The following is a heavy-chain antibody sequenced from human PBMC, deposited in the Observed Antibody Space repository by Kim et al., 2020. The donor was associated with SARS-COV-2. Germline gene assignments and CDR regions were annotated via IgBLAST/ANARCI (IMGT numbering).Heavy chain of an antibody. Sequence: GGSLRLSCAASGFTFSSYGMHWVRQAPGKGLEWVAVISYDGSNKYYADSVKGRFTISRDNSKNTLYMQMNSLRAEDTAVYYCAKAQYYGSGSYSYYFDYWGQGTLVTVSS. CDR1: GFTFSSYG. CDR2: ISYDGSNK. D-gene: IGHD3-10*01. J-gene: IGHJ4*02. CDR3: AKAQYYGSGSYSYYFDY. V-gene: IGHV3-30*18.